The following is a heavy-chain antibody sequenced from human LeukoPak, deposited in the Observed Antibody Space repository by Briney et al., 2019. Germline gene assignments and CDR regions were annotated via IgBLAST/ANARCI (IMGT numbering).Heavy chain of an antibody. CDR3: TLIQGWGSGSYYRDF. Sequence: GRSLRLSCAASGFSLKDHAMHWVRQAPGKGLEWVARVKSKSAGETTDYAAPVKGRFTISRDDSKNTLYLQMNSLKTEDTAVYYCTLIQGWGSGSYYRDFWGQGTLVTVSS. CDR2: VKSKSAGETT. CDR1: GFSLKDHA. J-gene: IGHJ4*02. V-gene: IGHV3-15*01. D-gene: IGHD3-10*01.